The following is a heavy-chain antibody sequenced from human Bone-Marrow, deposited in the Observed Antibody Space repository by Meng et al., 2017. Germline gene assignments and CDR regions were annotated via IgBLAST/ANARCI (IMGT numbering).Heavy chain of an antibody. CDR1: GFTFSSYA. D-gene: IGHD6-13*01. CDR2: ISYDGSNK. Sequence: GGSLRLSCAASGFTFSSYAMHWVRQAPGKGLEWVAVISYDGSNKYYADSVKGRFTISRDNSKNTLYLQMNSLRAEDTAVYYCARFAAAGTPIGFSYYGMDVWGQGTTVTVSS. V-gene: IGHV3-30*04. CDR3: ARFAAAGTPIGFSYYGMDV. J-gene: IGHJ6*02.